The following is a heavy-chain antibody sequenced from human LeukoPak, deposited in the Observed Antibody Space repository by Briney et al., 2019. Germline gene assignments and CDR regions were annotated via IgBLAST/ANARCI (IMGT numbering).Heavy chain of an antibody. CDR2: ISAYNGNT. CDR3: ARDMAVGDTAMGP. V-gene: IGHV1-18*01. D-gene: IGHD5-18*01. J-gene: IGHJ5*02. CDR1: GYTFTSYG. Sequence: ASVKVSCEASGYTFTSYGISWVQQAPGQGLEWMGWISAYNGNTNYAQKLQGRVTMTTDASTSTAYMELRSLRSDDTAVYYCARDMAVGDTAMGPWGQGTLVTVSS.